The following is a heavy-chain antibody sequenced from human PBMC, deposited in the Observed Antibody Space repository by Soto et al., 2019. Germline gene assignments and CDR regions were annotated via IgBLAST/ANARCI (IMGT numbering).Heavy chain of an antibody. CDR3: ARDATGDSYYYYYGMDV. Sequence: QVQLVQSGAEVKKPGSSVKVSCKASGGTFNIYNINWVRQAPGQGLEWMGGILPIFGTTNYAQRFQGRLTIIADASTSPAYMSLSSLRSEDTAVYYCARDATGDSYYYYYGMDVWGQWTKVTVTS. J-gene: IGHJ6*01. D-gene: IGHD7-27*01. CDR1: GGTFNIYN. CDR2: ILPIFGTT. V-gene: IGHV1-69*01.